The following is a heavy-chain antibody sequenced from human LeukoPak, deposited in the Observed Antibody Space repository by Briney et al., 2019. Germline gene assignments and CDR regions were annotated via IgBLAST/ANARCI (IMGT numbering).Heavy chain of an antibody. D-gene: IGHD3-9*01. V-gene: IGHV3-74*01. CDR1: GFTFSTYW. J-gene: IGHJ3*02. CDR2: INRDASST. CDR3: ARDRETYYDILTGYYTLCDAFDI. Sequence: GGFLRLSCAASGFTFSTYWMHWVRQAPGKGLVWVSRINRDASSTSYADSVKGRFTISRDNAKNTLYLQMNSLRAEDTAVYYCARDRETYYDILTGYYTLCDAFDIWGQGTMVTVSS.